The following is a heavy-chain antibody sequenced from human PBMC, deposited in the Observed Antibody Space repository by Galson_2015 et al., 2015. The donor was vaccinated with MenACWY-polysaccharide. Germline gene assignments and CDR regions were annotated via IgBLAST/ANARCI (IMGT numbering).Heavy chain of an antibody. D-gene: IGHD2-15*01. Sequence: SLRLSCAASGFTFSSYWMHWVRQAPGKGLVWVSRTNGDRRATGYADSVKGRFTSSRDDHKNTLYPQMNSLRAEDTAMYYCARAGGKYCSGGNCDFNWFDPWGQGTLVTVSS. J-gene: IGHJ5*02. CDR1: GFTFSSYW. CDR2: TNGDRRAT. CDR3: ARAGGKYCSGGNCDFNWFDP. V-gene: IGHV3-74*01.